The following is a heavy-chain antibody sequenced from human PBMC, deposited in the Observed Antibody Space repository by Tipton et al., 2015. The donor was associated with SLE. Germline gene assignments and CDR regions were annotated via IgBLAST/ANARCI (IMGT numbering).Heavy chain of an antibody. CDR3: ANGGYGSGIRW. CDR2: INHSGST. V-gene: IGHV4-34*01. J-gene: IGHJ3*01. D-gene: IGHD3-10*01. Sequence: TLSLTCTVSGGSFSGYYWSWIRQPPGKGLEWIGEINHSGSTNYNPSLKSRVTISVDMSKNQFSLKLSSVTAADTAVYYCANGGYGSGIRWWGQGTMVTVSS. CDR1: GGSFSGYY.